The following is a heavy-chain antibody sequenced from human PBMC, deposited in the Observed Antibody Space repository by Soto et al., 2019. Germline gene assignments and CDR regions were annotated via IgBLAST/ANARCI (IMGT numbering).Heavy chain of an antibody. V-gene: IGHV4-34*02. D-gene: IGHD2-21*01. J-gene: IGHJ4*02. CDR2: VTHSGST. CDR1: GGSLRGSY. CDR3: ARGHIPVYGPVPDYFDS. Sequence: QVHLQQWGAGLLKPSETLSLTCGVYGGSLRGSYWSWIRQPPGKALEWLGKVTHSGSTTFNPSLERRVSVSVDTSDNQFSLKLTSVTAADTAVYYCARGHIPVYGPVPDYFDSWGQGTLVTVSS.